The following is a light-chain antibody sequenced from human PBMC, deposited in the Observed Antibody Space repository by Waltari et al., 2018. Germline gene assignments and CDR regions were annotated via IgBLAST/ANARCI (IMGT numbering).Light chain of an antibody. CDR2: EVS. Sequence: QSALTQPPSASGSPGQSVTISCTGSSSDVGAYTYVPWYQQHPGKAPKLMIYEVSKRPSGVPDRFSGSKSGNTASLTVSGLQAEDEADYYCSSHAGSKNYVVFGGGTKLTVL. CDR3: SSHAGSKNYVV. V-gene: IGLV2-8*01. CDR1: SSDVGAYTY. J-gene: IGLJ2*01.